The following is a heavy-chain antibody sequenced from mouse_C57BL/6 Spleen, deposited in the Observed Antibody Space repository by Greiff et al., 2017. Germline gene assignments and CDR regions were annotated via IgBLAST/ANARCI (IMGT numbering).Heavy chain of an antibody. J-gene: IGHJ4*01. Sequence: DVQLQESGGGLVKPGGSLKLSCAASGFTFSDYGMHWVRQAPEKGLEWVAYISSGSSTIYYADTVKGRFTISRDNAKNTLFLQMTSMRSEDTAMYYCARGYRDLYYAMDDWGQGTSVTASS. V-gene: IGHV5-17*01. CDR2: ISSGSSTI. CDR3: ARGYRDLYYAMDD. CDR1: GFTFSDYG.